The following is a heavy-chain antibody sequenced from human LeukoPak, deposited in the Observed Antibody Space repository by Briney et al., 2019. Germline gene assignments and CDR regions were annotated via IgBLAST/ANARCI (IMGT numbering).Heavy chain of an antibody. Sequence: GGSLRLSCAASGFTFSSYGMSWVRQAPGKGLEWVSAISGSGGSTYYADSVKGRFTISRDNAKTSLYLQMNSLRAEDTAVYYCARDLSGVTGYTYGRGIDYWGQGTLVTVSS. V-gene: IGHV3-23*01. CDR1: GFTFSSYG. CDR3: ARDLSGVTGYTYGRGIDY. J-gene: IGHJ4*02. CDR2: ISGSGGST. D-gene: IGHD5-18*01.